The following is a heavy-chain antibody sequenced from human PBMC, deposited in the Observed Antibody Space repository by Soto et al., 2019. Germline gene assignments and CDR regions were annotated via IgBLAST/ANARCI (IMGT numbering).Heavy chain of an antibody. CDR2: IYYSGST. V-gene: IGHV4-30-4*01. D-gene: IGHD3-3*01. J-gene: IGHJ5*02. CDR1: GGSISSGDYY. CDR3: ARGVNHDFSPTAWFDP. Sequence: ASETLSLTCTVSGGSISSGDYYWSWIRQPPGKGLEWIGYIYYSGSTYYNPSLKSRVTISVDTSKNQFSLKLSSVTAADTAVYYCARGVNHDFSPTAWFDPWGQGTLVTVSS.